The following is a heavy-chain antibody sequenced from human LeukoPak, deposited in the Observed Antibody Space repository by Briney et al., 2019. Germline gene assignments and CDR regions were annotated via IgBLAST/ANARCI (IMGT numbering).Heavy chain of an antibody. CDR3: AKAPPYYYYMDV. J-gene: IGHJ6*03. Sequence: GGSLRLSCAASGFTFSSYGMHWVRQAPGKGLEWVAFIRYDGSNKYYADSVKGRFTISRDNSKNTLYLQMNSLRAEDTAVYYCAKAPPYYYYMDVWGKGTTVTVSS. CDR2: IRYDGSNK. V-gene: IGHV3-30*02. CDR1: GFTFSSYG.